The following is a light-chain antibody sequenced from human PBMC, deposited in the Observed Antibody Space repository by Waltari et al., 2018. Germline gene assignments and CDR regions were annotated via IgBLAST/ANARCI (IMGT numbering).Light chain of an antibody. CDR1: NSNVGSYNL. CDR3: CSNVGSSVF. V-gene: IGLV2-23*03. J-gene: IGLJ2*01. Sequence: QSALTQPASVSGSPGQSITISCTGFNSNVGSYNLVSWYQKHPGKAPILLIYEGNRRPSGVSNRFSGSKSDNTAYLTLSGLQAEDEADYYCCSNVGSSVFFGGGTKLTVL. CDR2: EGN.